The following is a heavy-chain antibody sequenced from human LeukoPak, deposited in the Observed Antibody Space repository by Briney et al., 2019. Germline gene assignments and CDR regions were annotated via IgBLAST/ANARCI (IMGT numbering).Heavy chain of an antibody. J-gene: IGHJ5*02. CDR3: ARAMPHDNWFDP. CDR2: INGDGSNT. Sequence: HSGGSLRLSCAASGFTFTNYCMHWVRQAAGKGLVWVSRINGDGSNTTYADSVKGRFTISRDNAKNTLYLQMNSLRAEDTAVYYCARAMPHDNWFDPWGQGSLVTVSS. V-gene: IGHV3-74*03. D-gene: IGHD2-2*01. CDR1: GFTFTNYC.